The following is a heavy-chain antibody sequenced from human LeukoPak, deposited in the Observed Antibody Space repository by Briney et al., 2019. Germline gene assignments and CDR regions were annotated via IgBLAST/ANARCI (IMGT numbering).Heavy chain of an antibody. J-gene: IGHJ4*02. Sequence: GGSLRLSCAASGFTFSTYWMHWVRQAPGEGLVWVALITSDGSRTSYADSVKDRLTISRDNAKNTLYLQMNSLRAEDTAVYYCARDTMAVPGDVDYWGQGTLVTVSS. CDR2: ITSDGSRT. V-gene: IGHV3-74*01. D-gene: IGHD3-10*01. CDR1: GFTFSTYW. CDR3: ARDTMAVPGDVDY.